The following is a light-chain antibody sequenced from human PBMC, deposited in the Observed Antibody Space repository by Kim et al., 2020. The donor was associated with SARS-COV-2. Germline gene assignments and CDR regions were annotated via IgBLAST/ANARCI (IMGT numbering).Light chain of an antibody. J-gene: IGLJ2*01. CDR1: SGRIASNY. V-gene: IGLV6-57*03. Sequence: KTVTISCTRSSGRIASNYVQWYQQRPGSAPTTVIYEDNQRPSGVPDRFSGSIDRSSNSASLTISGLKTEDEADYYCQSYDSSNHGVFGGGTQLTVL. CDR2: EDN. CDR3: QSYDSSNHGV.